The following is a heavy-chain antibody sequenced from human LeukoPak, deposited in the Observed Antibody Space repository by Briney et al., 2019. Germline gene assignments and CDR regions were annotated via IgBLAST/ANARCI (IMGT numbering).Heavy chain of an antibody. CDR2: IIPIFGTA. J-gene: IGHJ1*01. CDR3: AGNVGLSDKYFQH. V-gene: IGHV1-69*05. CDR1: GGTFISYA. D-gene: IGHD3-16*02. Sequence: SVKVSCKASGGTFISYAISWVRQAPGQGLEWMGGIIPIFGTANYAQKFQGRVTITTDESTSTAYMELSSLRSEDTAVYYCAGNVGLSDKYFQHWGQGTLVTVSS.